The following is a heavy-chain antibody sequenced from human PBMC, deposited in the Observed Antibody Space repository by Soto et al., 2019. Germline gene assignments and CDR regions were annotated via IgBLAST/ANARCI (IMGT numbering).Heavy chain of an antibody. J-gene: IGHJ6*02. CDR2: INHSGST. D-gene: IGHD3-10*01. CDR1: GGSFSGYY. CDR3: ARDYYGSGSYYYYYGMDV. V-gene: IGHV4-34*01. Sequence: PSETLSLTCAVYGGSFSGYYWSWIRQPPGKGLEWIGEINHSGSTNYNPSLKSRVTISVDTSKNQFSLKLSSVTAADTAVYYCARDYYGSGSYYYYYGMDVWGQGTTVTVSS.